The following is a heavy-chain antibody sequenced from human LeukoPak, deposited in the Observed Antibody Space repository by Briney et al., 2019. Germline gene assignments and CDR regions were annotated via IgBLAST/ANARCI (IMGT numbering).Heavy chain of an antibody. CDR2: IYTSGSA. CDR3: SRTLSTGYLEEYYFDY. CDR1: GGSFSGYY. J-gene: IGHJ4*02. D-gene: IGHD3-9*01. Sequence: SETLSLTCAVYGGSFSGYYWSWIRQPPGKGLEWIGRIYTSGSAKYNPSLKSRVTMSVDTSKNQFSLKLSSVTAADTAVYYCSRTLSTGYLEEYYFDYWGQGTLVTVSS. V-gene: IGHV4-59*10.